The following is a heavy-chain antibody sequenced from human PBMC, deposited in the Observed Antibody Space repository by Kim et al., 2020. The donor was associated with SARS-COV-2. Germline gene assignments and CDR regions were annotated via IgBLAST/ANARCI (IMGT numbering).Heavy chain of an antibody. CDR2: GFYCGSI. Sequence: SETLSLTCTVSGGSINYYYWCWIRQSPGKELEWIGYGFYCGSINYNPSLKSRVVLSLDLSKNQFSLRVNSVTAADTAVYFCSRGGGYSYGRNFFDFWGKGTPVPVCS. J-gene: IGHJ4*02. V-gene: IGHV4-59*01. CDR3: SRGGGYSYGRNFFDF. CDR1: GGSINYYY. D-gene: IGHD3-16*02.